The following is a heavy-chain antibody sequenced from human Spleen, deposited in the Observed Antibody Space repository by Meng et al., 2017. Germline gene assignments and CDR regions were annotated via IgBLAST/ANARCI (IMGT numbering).Heavy chain of an antibody. V-gene: IGHV1-18*01. CDR3: ARDPSNTSGRYAYFDY. CDR2: ISCYNGDT. D-gene: IGHD6-19*01. Sequence: QVQLVQSGSELKKPGASVRVSCKASGYSFTTFTMNWVRQVPGQGLEWVGWISCYNGDTNYAQKFQGRVTMTTDTSTSTAYMDLRSLRSDDTAVYYCARDPSNTSGRYAYFDYWGQGTLVTVSS. J-gene: IGHJ4*02. CDR1: GYSFTTFT.